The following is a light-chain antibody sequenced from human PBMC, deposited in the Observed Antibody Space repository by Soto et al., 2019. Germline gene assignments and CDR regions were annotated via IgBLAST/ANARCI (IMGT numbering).Light chain of an antibody. CDR1: QSVRSN. J-gene: IGKJ2*01. CDR3: QQYNKWPRT. CDR2: GAS. V-gene: IGKV3D-15*01. Sequence: EIVMTQSPVTLSVSPGERATLSCRASQSVRSNLAWYQQKPGQAPRLLIYGASNRATGIPDRFSGSGSGTEFTLTISSLQSEDFAVYNCQQYNKWPRTFGQGTKVDI.